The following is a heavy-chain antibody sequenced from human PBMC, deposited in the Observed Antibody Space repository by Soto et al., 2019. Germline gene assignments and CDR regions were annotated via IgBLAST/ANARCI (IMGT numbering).Heavy chain of an antibody. D-gene: IGHD5-12*01. Sequence: GGSLRLSCAASGFTFSGSAMHWVRQASGKGLEWVGRIRSKANSYATAYAASVKGRFTISRDDSKNTAYLQMNSLKTEDTAVYYCTGPYAHAPVAHYGMDVWGQGTTVTVSS. CDR1: GFTFSGSA. J-gene: IGHJ6*02. V-gene: IGHV3-73*01. CDR2: IRSKANSYAT. CDR3: TGPYAHAPVAHYGMDV.